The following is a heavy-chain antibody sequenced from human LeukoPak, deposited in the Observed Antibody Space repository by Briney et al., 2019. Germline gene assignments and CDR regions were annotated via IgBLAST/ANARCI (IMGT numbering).Heavy chain of an antibody. D-gene: IGHD5-18*01. CDR3: ASLGYSYGSDYYFDY. Sequence: GGSLRLSCAASGSTFSSYEMNWVRQAPGKGLEWVSYITSRGSTKYYADSVKGRFTISRNNAKNSLYLQMNSLRAEDTAVYYCASLGYSYGSDYYFDYWGQGTLVTVSS. CDR1: GSTFSSYE. CDR2: ITSRGSTK. J-gene: IGHJ4*02. V-gene: IGHV3-48*03.